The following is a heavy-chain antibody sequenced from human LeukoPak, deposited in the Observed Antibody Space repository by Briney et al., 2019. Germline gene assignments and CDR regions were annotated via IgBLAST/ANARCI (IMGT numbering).Heavy chain of an antibody. J-gene: IGHJ4*02. Sequence: ASVKVSCKASGYTFTSYYMHWVRQAPGQGLEWMGIINPSGGSTSYAQKFQGRVTITRDTSASTAYMELSSLRSEDTAVYYCAREPPSPAGYSNYVGLEWGQGTLVTVSS. CDR1: GYTFTSYY. V-gene: IGHV1-46*01. CDR2: INPSGGST. D-gene: IGHD4-11*01. CDR3: AREPPSPAGYSNYVGLE.